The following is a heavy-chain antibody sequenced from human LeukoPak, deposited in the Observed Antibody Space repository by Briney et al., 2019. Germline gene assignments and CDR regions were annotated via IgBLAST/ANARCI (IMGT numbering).Heavy chain of an antibody. D-gene: IGHD2-2*01. J-gene: IGHJ4*02. V-gene: IGHV3-48*04. Sequence: PGGSLRLSCATSGFTFSTYSMNWVRQAPGKGLEWVSYISSSSSSIYYADSVKGRFTISRDNAKNSLYLQMNSLRAEDTAVYYCAGYCSTTSCRNVDYWGQGTLVTVSS. CDR1: GFTFSTYS. CDR2: ISSSSSSI. CDR3: AGYCSTTSCRNVDY.